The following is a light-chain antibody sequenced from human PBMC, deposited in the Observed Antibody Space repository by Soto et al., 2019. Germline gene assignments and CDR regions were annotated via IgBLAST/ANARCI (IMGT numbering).Light chain of an antibody. V-gene: IGKV1-39*01. CDR3: QQSYRTPRT. CDR1: QSISSY. J-gene: IGKJ1*01. CDR2: APS. Sequence: DIQMTQSPSSLSASVGDRVTITCRASQSISSYLNWYQQKPGKAPKFLIYAPSTLKSGVPTRFSGSGSGSDFTLTISSLQPEDFATYYCQQSYRTPRTFGQGTKVEIK.